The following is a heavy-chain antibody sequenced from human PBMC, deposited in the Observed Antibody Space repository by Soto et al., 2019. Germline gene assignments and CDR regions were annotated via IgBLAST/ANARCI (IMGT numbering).Heavy chain of an antibody. CDR3: AREYTYGSNFFEC. CDR2: ISHSGST. V-gene: IGHV4-31*03. J-gene: IGHJ4*02. CDR1: GGSISSAAYY. D-gene: IGHD2-2*02. Sequence: PLEPLSLTCTVSGGSISSAAYYWSWIRQHPGKGLEWIGYISHSGSTYYNPSLKSRVIISVDTSKNQFSLSLTSVTAADTAVYYCAREYTYGSNFFECSGQGALVTVSS.